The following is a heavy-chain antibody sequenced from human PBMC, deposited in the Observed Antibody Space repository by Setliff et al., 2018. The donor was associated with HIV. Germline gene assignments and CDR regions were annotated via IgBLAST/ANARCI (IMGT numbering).Heavy chain of an antibody. CDR3: AKGAGFYGDYTFDH. J-gene: IGHJ4*02. CDR1: GASISSHY. D-gene: IGHD4-17*01. CDR2: IYSTGST. Sequence: SETLSLTCTVSGASISSHYWSWIRQSPGRELEWIGYIYSTGSTNYNPSLQSRVSISMDASKNKFSLKVTSVTSADTAVYYCAKGAGFYGDYTFDHWGQGRQVTVS. V-gene: IGHV4-59*11.